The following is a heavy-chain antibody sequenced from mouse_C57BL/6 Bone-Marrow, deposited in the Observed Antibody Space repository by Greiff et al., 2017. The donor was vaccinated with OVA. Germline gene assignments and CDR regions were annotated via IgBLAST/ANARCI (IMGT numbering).Heavy chain of an antibody. J-gene: IGHJ3*01. CDR1: GYTFTSYG. V-gene: IGHV1-81*01. CDR2: IYPRSGNT. D-gene: IGHD4-1*01. Sequence: QVHVKQSGAELARPGASVKLSCKASGYTFTSYGISWVKQRTGQGLEWIGEIYPRSGNTYYNEKFKGKATLTADKSSSTADMELRSLTSEDSAVYFCARFNWAWFAYWGQGTLVTVSA. CDR3: ARFNWAWFAY.